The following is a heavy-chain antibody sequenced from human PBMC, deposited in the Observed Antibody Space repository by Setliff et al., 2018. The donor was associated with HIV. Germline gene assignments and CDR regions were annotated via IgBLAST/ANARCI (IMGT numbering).Heavy chain of an antibody. CDR2: IRHNGRNQ. D-gene: IGHD1-26*01. V-gene: IGHV3-30*02. J-gene: IGHJ5*02. Sequence: GESLRLSCAASGFTFSSYGMHWVRQGPGKGLEWVAFIRHNGRNQYYAESVKGRFTVSRDNSKNTLFLQMDSLNHEDTALYFCARSQWEVPILSWFDPGAREPRSRLL. CDR3: ARSQWEVPILSWFDP. CDR1: GFTFSSYG.